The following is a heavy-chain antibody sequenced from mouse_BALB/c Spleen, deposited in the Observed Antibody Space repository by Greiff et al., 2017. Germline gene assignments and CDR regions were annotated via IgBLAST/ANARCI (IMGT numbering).Heavy chain of an antibody. V-gene: IGHV1S22*01. CDR1: GYTFTSYW. D-gene: IGHD1-1*02. Sequence: LQQPGSELVRPGASVKLSCKASGYTFTSYWMHWVKQRPGQGLEWIGNIYPGSGSTNYDEKFKSKATLTVDTSSSTAYMELSSLTSEDSAVYYCARLRYGGYWGQGTTLTVSS. CDR3: ARLRYGGY. CDR2: IYPGSGST. J-gene: IGHJ2*01.